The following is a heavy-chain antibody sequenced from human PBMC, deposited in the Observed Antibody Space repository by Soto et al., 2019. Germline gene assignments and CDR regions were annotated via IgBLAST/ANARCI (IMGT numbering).Heavy chain of an antibody. Sequence: ASVKVSCKASGYTFTSYGISWVRQAPGRGLEWMGWISAYNGNTNYAQKLQGRVTMTTDTSTSTAYMELRSLRSDDTAVYYCAKPETDYYYGMDVWGQGTTVTVSS. V-gene: IGHV1-18*01. CDR2: ISAYNGNT. J-gene: IGHJ6*02. CDR3: AKPETDYYYGMDV. CDR1: GYTFTSYG.